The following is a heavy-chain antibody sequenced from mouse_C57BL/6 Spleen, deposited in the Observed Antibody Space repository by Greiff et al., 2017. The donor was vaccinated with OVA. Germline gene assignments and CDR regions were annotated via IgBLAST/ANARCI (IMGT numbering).Heavy chain of an antibody. CDR2: SRNKANDYTT. V-gene: IGHV7-1*01. J-gene: IGHJ2*01. D-gene: IGHD1-1*01. CDR3: ARDITTDYFDY. Sequence: EVKLMESGGGLVQSGRSLRLSCATSGFTFSDFYMEWVRQAPGKGLEWIAASRNKANDYTTEYSASVKGRFIVSRDTSQSILYLQMNALRAEDTAIYYCARDITTDYFDYWGQGTTLTVSS. CDR1: GFTFSDFY.